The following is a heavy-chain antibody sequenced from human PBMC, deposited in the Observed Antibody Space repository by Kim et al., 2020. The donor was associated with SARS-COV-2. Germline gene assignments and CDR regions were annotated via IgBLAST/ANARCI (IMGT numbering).Heavy chain of an antibody. CDR1: GFTFSSYS. CDR2: ISSSSSYI. CDR3: ARENSAAPFVATFYYGMDV. V-gene: IGHV3-21*01. J-gene: IGHJ6*02. Sequence: GGSLRLSCAASGFTFSSYSMNWVRQAPGKGLEWVSSISSSSSYIYYADSVKGRFTISRDNAKNSLYLQMNSLRAEDTAVYYCARENSAAPFVATFYYGMDVWGQGTTVTASS. D-gene: IGHD2-15*01.